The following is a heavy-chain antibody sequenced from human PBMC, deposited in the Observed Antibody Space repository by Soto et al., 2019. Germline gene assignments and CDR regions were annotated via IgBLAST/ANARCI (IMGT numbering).Heavy chain of an antibody. D-gene: IGHD3-10*01. CDR2: INHSGST. J-gene: IGHJ6*02. CDR3: ARVSFTYYYGSGSYAGMDV. CDR1: GGSFSGYY. Sequence: SETLSLTCAVYGGSFSGYYWSWIRQPPGKGLEWIGEINHSGSTNYNPSLKSRVTISVDTSKNQFYLKLSSVTAADTAVYYCARVSFTYYYGSGSYAGMDVWGQGTTVT. V-gene: IGHV4-34*01.